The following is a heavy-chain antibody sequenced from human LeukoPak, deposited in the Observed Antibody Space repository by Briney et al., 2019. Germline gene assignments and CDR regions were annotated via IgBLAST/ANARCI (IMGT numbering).Heavy chain of an antibody. J-gene: IGHJ5*02. CDR1: GGSISSHC. V-gene: IGHV4-59*11. CDR3: VRLYDSSGYTNWLDP. Sequence: SETLSLTCTVSGGSISSHCWSWIRQPPGKGLEWIGYIYYSGSTKYNPSLKSRVTISVDTSKNQFSLKLSSVTAADTAVYYCVRLYDSSGYTNWLDPWGQGTLVTVSS. D-gene: IGHD3-22*01. CDR2: IYYSGST.